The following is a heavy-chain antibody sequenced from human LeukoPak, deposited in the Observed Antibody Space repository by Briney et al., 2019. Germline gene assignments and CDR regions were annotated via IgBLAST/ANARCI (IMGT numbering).Heavy chain of an antibody. V-gene: IGHV3-74*01. J-gene: IGHJ4*02. CDR2: INSDGSST. CDR3: ARAMTYGGVGYFDY. CDR1: GFTFSSYW. D-gene: IGHD3-16*01. Sequence: GGSLRLSCAASGFTFSSYWMHWVRQAPGKGLVWVSRINSDGSSTSYADSVKGRFSISRDNAKNTLYLQMNSLRAEDTGVYYCARAMTYGGVGYFDYWGQGILVTVSS.